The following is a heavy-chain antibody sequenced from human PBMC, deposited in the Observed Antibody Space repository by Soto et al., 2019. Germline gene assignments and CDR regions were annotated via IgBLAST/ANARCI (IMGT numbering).Heavy chain of an antibody. CDR2: IYYSGST. Sequence: SETLSLTCTVSGGSISSYYWSWIRQPPGKGLEWIGYIYYSGSTNYNPSLKSRVTISVDTSKNQFSLKLSSVTAADTAVYYCARADYYYYGMDVWGQGTTVTVSS. J-gene: IGHJ6*02. CDR3: ARADYYYYGMDV. CDR1: GGSISSYY. V-gene: IGHV4-59*01.